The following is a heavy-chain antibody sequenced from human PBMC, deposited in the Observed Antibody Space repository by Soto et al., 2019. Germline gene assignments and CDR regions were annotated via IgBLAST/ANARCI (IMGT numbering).Heavy chain of an antibody. V-gene: IGHV3-30*18. D-gene: IGHD4-17*01. CDR1: GFTFSSYG. CDR2: ISYDGSNK. J-gene: IGHJ4*02. Sequence: QVQLVESGGGVVQPGRSLRLSCAASGFTFSSYGMHWVRQAPCKGLEWVAVISYDGSNKYYADSVKGRFTISRDNSKNTLYLQMNSLRAEDTAVYYCAKDHVTKGPFDYWGQGTMVTVSS. CDR3: AKDHVTKGPFDY.